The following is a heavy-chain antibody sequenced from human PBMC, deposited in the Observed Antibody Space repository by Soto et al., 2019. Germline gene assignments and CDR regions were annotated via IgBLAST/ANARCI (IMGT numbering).Heavy chain of an antibody. J-gene: IGHJ6*02. CDR3: ASVGGSSGMDV. D-gene: IGHD6-6*01. CDR2: ISYDGSNK. V-gene: IGHV3-30-3*01. CDR1: GFTFSSYA. Sequence: QVQLVESGGGVVQPGRSLRLSCAASGFTFSSYAMHWVRQAPGKGLEWVAVISYDGSNKYYADSVKGRFTISRDNSKNTLYLQMNSLRAEDTAVYYCASVGGSSGMDVWGQGTTVTVPS.